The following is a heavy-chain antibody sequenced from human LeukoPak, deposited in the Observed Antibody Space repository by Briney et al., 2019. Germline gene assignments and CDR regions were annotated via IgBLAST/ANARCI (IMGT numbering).Heavy chain of an antibody. CDR3: ARDSSGYPLDY. D-gene: IGHD3-22*01. J-gene: IGHJ4*02. CDR2: IYYSGST. V-gene: IGHV4-39*02. Sequence: SETLSLTCTVSLGSISSSSYDWDWIPQPPGEGLEWIGSIYYSGSTYYNPSLKSRVTISVDTSKNQFSLKLSSVTAADTAVYYCARDSSGYPLDYWGQGTLVTVYS. CDR1: LGSISSSSYD.